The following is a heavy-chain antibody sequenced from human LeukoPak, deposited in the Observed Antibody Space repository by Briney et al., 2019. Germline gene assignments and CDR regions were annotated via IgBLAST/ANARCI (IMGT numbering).Heavy chain of an antibody. D-gene: IGHD3-22*01. CDR2: ISSSSSTI. J-gene: IGHJ5*02. V-gene: IGHV3-48*03. CDR1: GFTFSSYE. Sequence: GGSLRLSCAASGFTFSSYEMNWVRQAPGKGLEWVSYISSSSSTIYYADSVKGRFTISRDNAKNSLYLQMNSLRAEDTAVYYCARNYYDSSGYYLNWFDPWGQGALVTVSS. CDR3: ARNYYDSSGYYLNWFDP.